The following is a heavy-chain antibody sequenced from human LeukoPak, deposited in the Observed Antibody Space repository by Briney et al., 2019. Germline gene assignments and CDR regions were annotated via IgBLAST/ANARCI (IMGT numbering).Heavy chain of an antibody. Sequence: SETLSLTCAVYGGSFSGYYWSWIRQPPGKGLEWIGEIHHSGSTNYNPSLKSRVTISVDTSKNQFSLKLSSVTAADTAVYYCAKEGCSDGSCYGYWGQGTLVTVSS. CDR1: GGSFSGYY. J-gene: IGHJ4*02. CDR3: AKEGCSDGSCYGY. D-gene: IGHD2-15*01. CDR2: IHHSGST. V-gene: IGHV4-34*01.